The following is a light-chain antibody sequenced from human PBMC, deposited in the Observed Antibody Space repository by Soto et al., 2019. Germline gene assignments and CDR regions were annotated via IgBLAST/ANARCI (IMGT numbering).Light chain of an antibody. CDR2: AAT. J-gene: IGKJ5*01. Sequence: EIVMTQSPATLSLSPGESATLSCRASHSIATYLSWYQQQPGQAPRLLIYAATTRATGIPARFSGSGSGTDFTLTISGLQSEDFAIYYCQQYNDWPPLTFGQGTRLEIK. CDR1: HSIATY. V-gene: IGKV3D-15*01. CDR3: QQYNDWPPLT.